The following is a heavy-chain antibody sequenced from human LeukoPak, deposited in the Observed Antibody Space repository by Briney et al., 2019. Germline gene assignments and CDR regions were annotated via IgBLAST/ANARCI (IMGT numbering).Heavy chain of an antibody. V-gene: IGHV4-34*01. Sequence: SETLSLTCAVYGGSFSGYYWSWIRQPPGKGLELIGEINHSGSTNYNPSLKSRVTISVDTSKNQFSLKLSSVTAADTAVYYCARPYSSSWYLRRGYYYYGMDVWGQGTTVTVSS. CDR3: ARPYSSSWYLRRGYYYYGMDV. D-gene: IGHD6-13*01. J-gene: IGHJ6*02. CDR1: GGSFSGYY. CDR2: INHSGST.